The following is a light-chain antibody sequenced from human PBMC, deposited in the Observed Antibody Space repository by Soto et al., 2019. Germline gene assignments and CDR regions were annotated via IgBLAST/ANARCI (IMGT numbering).Light chain of an antibody. CDR2: AAS. J-gene: IGKJ2*01. CDR1: QSVSSSY. CDR3: QHYGRSPYT. Sequence: EIVLTQSPGTLYLSPGERATLSCRASQSVSSSYLAWYQQKPGQAPRLLIYAASSRATDIPDRFSGRGSGTDFTLTISRLEPEDFAVYYCQHYGRSPYTFGQGTKLEIK. V-gene: IGKV3-20*01.